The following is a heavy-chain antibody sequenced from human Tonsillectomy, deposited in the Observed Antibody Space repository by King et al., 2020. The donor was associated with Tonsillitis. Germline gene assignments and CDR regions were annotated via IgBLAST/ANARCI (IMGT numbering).Heavy chain of an antibody. J-gene: IGHJ4*02. CDR1: GFTFDEYG. D-gene: IGHD3-16*02. CDR3: ARHIAFGGVIVIRYFDY. Sequence: VQLVESGGGVVRPGGSLRLSCAASGFTFDEYGMSWVRQVPGKGLEWVSGITWNGGSTGYADSVKGRFTISRDNAKNSLYLQMNSLRAEDTALYHCARHIAFGGVIVIRYFDYWGQGTLVTVSS. V-gene: IGHV3-20*01. CDR2: ITWNGGST.